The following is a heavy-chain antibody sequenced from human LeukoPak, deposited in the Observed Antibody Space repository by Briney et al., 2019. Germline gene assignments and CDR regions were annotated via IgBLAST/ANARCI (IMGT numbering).Heavy chain of an antibody. Sequence: PGGSLRLSCAASGFTFSSYWMSWVRQAPGKGLEWVANIKQDGSEKYYVDSVKGRFTISREKGKKSLYRQMKSLRPEDTAVYYCARDCDDDYGDYADAGPVDWGQGTLVTVSS. D-gene: IGHD4-17*01. CDR2: IKQDGSEK. V-gene: IGHV3-7*01. CDR1: GFTFSSYW. CDR3: ARDCDDDYGDYADAGPVD. J-gene: IGHJ4*02.